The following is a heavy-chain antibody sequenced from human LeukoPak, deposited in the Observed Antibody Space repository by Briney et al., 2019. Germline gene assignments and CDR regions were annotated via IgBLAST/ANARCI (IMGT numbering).Heavy chain of an antibody. CDR3: AVDYGDYNAFDT. CDR1: GYTFTSYD. D-gene: IGHD4-17*01. V-gene: IGHV1-8*01. J-gene: IGHJ3*02. CDR2: MNPNSGNT. Sequence: ASVKVSCKASGYTFTSYDINWVRQATGQGLEWMGWMNPNSGNTGYAQKFQGRVTMTRNTSISTAYMKLSSLRSEDTAVYYCAVDYGDYNAFDTWGQGTMVTVSS.